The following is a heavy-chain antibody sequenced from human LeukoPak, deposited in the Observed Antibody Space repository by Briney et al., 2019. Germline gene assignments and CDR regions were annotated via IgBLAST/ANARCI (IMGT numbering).Heavy chain of an antibody. CDR1: GFTLSSDY. CDR2: IYSGGST. Sequence: GGSLRLSCAASGFTLSSDYMSWVRQAPGKGLEWVSVIYSGGSTYYSDSVKGRFTISRDNSKNTLYLQMNSLRAEDTAVYYCAKDRATVTYYYYYGMDVWGQGTTVTVSS. V-gene: IGHV3-53*05. D-gene: IGHD4-17*01. CDR3: AKDRATVTYYYYYGMDV. J-gene: IGHJ6*02.